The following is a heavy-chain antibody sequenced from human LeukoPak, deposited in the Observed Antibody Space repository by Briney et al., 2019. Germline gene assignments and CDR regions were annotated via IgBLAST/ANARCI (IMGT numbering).Heavy chain of an antibody. CDR1: GFTFSSYR. J-gene: IGHJ4*02. Sequence: PGGSLRLSCAASGFTFSSYRMNWVRQAPGKGLEWVSSISSSSSYIYYADSVKGRFTISRDNAKNSLYLQMNSLRAEDTAVYYCARDHTDYDFWSGYPSHVYFDYWGQGTLVTVSS. D-gene: IGHD3-3*01. V-gene: IGHV3-21*01. CDR3: ARDHTDYDFWSGYPSHVYFDY. CDR2: ISSSSSYI.